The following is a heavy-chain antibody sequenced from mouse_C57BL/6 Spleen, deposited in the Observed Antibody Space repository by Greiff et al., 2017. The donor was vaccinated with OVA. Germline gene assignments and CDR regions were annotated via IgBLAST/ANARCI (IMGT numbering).Heavy chain of an antibody. J-gene: IGHJ4*01. CDR3: ARERNYDYDLGAIDY. Sequence: VQLKESGAELVRPGSSVKMSCKTSGYTFTSYGINWVKQRPGQGLEWIGYIYIGNGYTEYNEKFKGKATLTSDTSSSTAYMQLSSLTSENSAIYFYARERNYDYDLGAIDYWGQGTSVTVSS. V-gene: IGHV1-58*01. CDR2: IYIGNGYT. CDR1: GYTFTSYG. D-gene: IGHD2-4*01.